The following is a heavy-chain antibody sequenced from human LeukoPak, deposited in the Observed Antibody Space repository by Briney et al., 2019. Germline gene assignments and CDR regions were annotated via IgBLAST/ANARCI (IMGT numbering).Heavy chain of an antibody. CDR2: IKQDGSEK. CDR3: ARARWLVTGGDY. V-gene: IGHV3-7*01. Sequence: PGGSLRLSCAASGFTFSSYWMIWVRQAPGKGLEWVANIKQDGSEKYYVDSAKGRFTISRDNAKNSLHLQMNSLRAEDTAVYYCARARWLVTGGDYWGQGTLVTVSS. J-gene: IGHJ4*02. CDR1: GFTFSSYW. D-gene: IGHD4-23*01.